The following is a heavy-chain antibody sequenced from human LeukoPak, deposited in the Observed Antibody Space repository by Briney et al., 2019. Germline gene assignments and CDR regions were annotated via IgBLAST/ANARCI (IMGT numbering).Heavy chain of an antibody. J-gene: IGHJ3*02. V-gene: IGHV4-59*01. CDR1: GGSISSYY. CDR3: ARGGSSWFSWGAFDI. CDR2: IYYSGST. Sequence: PSETLSLTCTVPGGSISSYYWSWIRQPPGKGLEWIGYIYYSGSTNYNPSLKSRVTISVDTSKNQFSLKLSSVTAADTAVYYCARGGSSWFSWGAFDIWGQGTMVTVSS. D-gene: IGHD6-13*01.